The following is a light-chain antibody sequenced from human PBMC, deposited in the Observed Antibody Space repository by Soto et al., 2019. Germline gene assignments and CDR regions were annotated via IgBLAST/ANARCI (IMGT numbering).Light chain of an antibody. CDR1: SSDVGGSNS. CDR2: DVS. CDR3: SSYTSSRLYV. Sequence: QSALTQPASVSGSPGQSITISCTGTSSDVGGSNSVSWYQLHPGKAPKLMIYDVSNRPSGGSNRFSGSKSGNTASLTITGLQAEDEPDYYCSSYTSSRLYVFGSGTKVTVL. J-gene: IGLJ1*01. V-gene: IGLV2-14*01.